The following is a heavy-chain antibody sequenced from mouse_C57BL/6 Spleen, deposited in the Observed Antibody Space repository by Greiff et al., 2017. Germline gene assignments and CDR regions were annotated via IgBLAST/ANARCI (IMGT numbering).Heavy chain of an antibody. V-gene: IGHV1-4*01. CDR1: GYTFTSYT. Sequence: QVQLKQSGAELARPGASVKMSCKASGYTFTSYTMHWVKQRPGQGLEWIGYINPSSGYTKYNQKFKDKATLTADKSSSTAYMQLSSLTSEDSAVYYCARSSIAGAMDYWGQGTSVTVSS. CDR3: ARSSIAGAMDY. D-gene: IGHD2-12*01. CDR2: INPSSGYT. J-gene: IGHJ4*01.